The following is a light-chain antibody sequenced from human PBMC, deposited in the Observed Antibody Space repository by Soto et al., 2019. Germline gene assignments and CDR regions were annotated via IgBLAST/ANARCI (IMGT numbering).Light chain of an antibody. CDR1: QSVRSW. Sequence: DIQMTQSPATLSASVVDRVTFTCRASQSVRSWLAWYQQKPGTAPNLLIFDASTLESGVPSRFSGSRSGTEFTLTISSLQPDDFATYYCQQYNSYSWTFGQGTKVDIK. V-gene: IGKV1-5*01. CDR3: QQYNSYSWT. J-gene: IGKJ1*01. CDR2: DAS.